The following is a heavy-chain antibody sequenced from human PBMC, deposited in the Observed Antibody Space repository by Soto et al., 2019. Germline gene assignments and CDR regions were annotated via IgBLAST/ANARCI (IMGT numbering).Heavy chain of an antibody. CDR1: GFPFSSYG. V-gene: IGHV3-33*08. Sequence: GGSLRLSCAASGFPFSSYGMHWVRQATGKGLEWVAVIWYDGSNKYYADSVKGRFTISRDNSKNTLYLQMNSLRAEDTAVYYCARARTERLAYCGGDCYSDFDYWGQGTLVTVSS. J-gene: IGHJ4*02. CDR2: IWYDGSNK. D-gene: IGHD2-21*02. CDR3: ARARTERLAYCGGDCYSDFDY.